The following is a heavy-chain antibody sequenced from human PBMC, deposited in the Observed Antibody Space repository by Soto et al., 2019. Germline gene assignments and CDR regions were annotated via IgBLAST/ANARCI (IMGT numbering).Heavy chain of an antibody. CDR3: ARDLGYCSGGSCYPDAFDI. V-gene: IGHV1-46*01. CDR2: INPSGGST. D-gene: IGHD2-15*01. CDR1: GYTFTSYY. J-gene: IGHJ3*02. Sequence: ASVKVSCKASGYTFTSYYMHWVRQAPGQGLEWMGIINPSGGSTSYEQKFQGRVTMTRETSTSTVYMELSSLRAEDTAVYYCARDLGYCSGGSCYPDAFDIWGQGTMVTVSS.